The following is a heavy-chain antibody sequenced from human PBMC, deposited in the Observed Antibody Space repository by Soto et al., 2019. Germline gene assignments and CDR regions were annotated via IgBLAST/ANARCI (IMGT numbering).Heavy chain of an antibody. D-gene: IGHD6-13*01. CDR2: IKQDGSEK. CDR3: ARADYSSSNFDY. CDR1: GFTFSSYG. Sequence: GGSLRLSCAASGFTFSSYGMHWVRQAPGKGLEWVANIKQDGSEKYYVDSVKGRFTISRDNAKNSLYLQMNSLRAEDTAVYYCARADYSSSNFDYWGQGTLVTVSS. J-gene: IGHJ4*02. V-gene: IGHV3-7*01.